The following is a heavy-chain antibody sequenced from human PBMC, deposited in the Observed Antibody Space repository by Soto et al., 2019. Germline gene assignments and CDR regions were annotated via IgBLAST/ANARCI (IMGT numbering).Heavy chain of an antibody. D-gene: IGHD2-15*01. V-gene: IGHV3-21*01. CDR1: GFTFSSDS. CDR3: ARYGGRGFDY. Sequence: EVQLVESGGGPVKPGGSLRLSCAASGFTFSSDSMNWVRQAPGKGLEWVSSITSSSTYIYYADSVKGRFTISRDNAKDSLYLQMNSLRAEDTAVYYCARYGGRGFDYWGQGTLVTVSS. J-gene: IGHJ4*02. CDR2: ITSSSTYI.